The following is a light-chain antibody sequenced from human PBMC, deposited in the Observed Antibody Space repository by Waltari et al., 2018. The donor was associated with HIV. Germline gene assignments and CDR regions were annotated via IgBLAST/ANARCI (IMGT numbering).Light chain of an antibody. CDR3: CSYAGSYTGV. J-gene: IGLJ2*01. CDR1: SSDVGGYNY. V-gene: IGLV2-11*01. CDR2: DVS. Sequence: QSALTQPRSVSGSPGQSVTISCTGTSSDVGGYNYVSWYQQHPGKAPKLMISDVSKRPSGVPVRFSGSKSGNTASLTISGLQAENEADYYCCSYAGSYTGVFGGGTKLTVL.